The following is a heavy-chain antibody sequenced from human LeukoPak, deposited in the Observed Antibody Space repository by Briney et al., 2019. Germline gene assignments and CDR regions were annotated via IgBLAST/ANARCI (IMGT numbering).Heavy chain of an antibody. J-gene: IGHJ4*02. CDR1: GFTFSSYG. Sequence: GGSLRLSCAASGFTFSSYGMHWVRQAPGKGLEWVAVIWYDGSNKYYADSVKGRFTISRDNTKNTLYLQMSSLRAEDTAVYYCARDGEIAAAGMFYWGQGTLVTVSS. CDR3: ARDGEIAAAGMFY. D-gene: IGHD6-13*01. CDR2: IWYDGSNK. V-gene: IGHV3-33*01.